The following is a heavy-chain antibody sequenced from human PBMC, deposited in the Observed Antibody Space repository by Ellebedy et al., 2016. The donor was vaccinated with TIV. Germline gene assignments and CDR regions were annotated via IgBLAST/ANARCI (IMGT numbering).Heavy chain of an antibody. Sequence: SVKVSXXASAGTFSSYAISWVRQAPGQGLEWMGGIIPIFGTANYAQKFQGRVTITADESTSTAYMELSSLRSEDTAVYYCARDLGESPAFDPWGQGTLVTVSS. V-gene: IGHV1-69*13. J-gene: IGHJ5*02. CDR2: IIPIFGTA. CDR3: ARDLGESPAFDP. D-gene: IGHD3-10*01. CDR1: AGTFSSYA.